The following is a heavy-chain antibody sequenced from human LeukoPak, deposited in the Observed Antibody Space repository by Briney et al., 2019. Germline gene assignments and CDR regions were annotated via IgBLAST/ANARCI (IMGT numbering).Heavy chain of an antibody. CDR2: ISWNSGSI. J-gene: IGHJ4*02. Sequence: GGSLRLSCAASGSTFDDYAMHWVRQAPGKGLEWVSGISWNSGSIGYADSVKGRFTISRDNAKNSLYLQMNSLRAEDTALYYCAKDISGYNDYWGQGTLVTVSS. CDR1: GSTFDDYA. V-gene: IGHV3-9*01. CDR3: AKDISGYNDY. D-gene: IGHD3-22*01.